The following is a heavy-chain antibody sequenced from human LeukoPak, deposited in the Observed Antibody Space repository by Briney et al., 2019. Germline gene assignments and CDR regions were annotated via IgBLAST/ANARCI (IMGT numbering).Heavy chain of an antibody. Sequence: GGSLRLSCAASGFTFSSYAMSWVRQAPEKGLEWVSAISGSGGSTYYADSVKGRFTISRDNSKNTVYLQLNSLRVEDTAVYYCAKMQGYFDYWGQGTLVTVSS. CDR3: AKMQGYFDY. V-gene: IGHV3-23*01. CDR2: ISGSGGST. J-gene: IGHJ4*02. CDR1: GFTFSSYA.